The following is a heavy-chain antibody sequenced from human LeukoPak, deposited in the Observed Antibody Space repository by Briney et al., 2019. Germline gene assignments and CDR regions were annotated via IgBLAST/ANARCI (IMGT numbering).Heavy chain of an antibody. J-gene: IGHJ4*02. CDR1: SGSFNDYC. D-gene: IGHD6-13*01. V-gene: IGHV4-34*01. CDR2: IYSGGSA. Sequence: SETLSLTCAVYSGSFNDYCWIWLRQPPRRGLEWIGEIYSGGSANYDPSLKGRLAISVDPSKSQFSLKLSSLTAADTAVYYCARIDRTAGIFDYWGQGTLVTVSS. CDR3: ARIDRTAGIFDY.